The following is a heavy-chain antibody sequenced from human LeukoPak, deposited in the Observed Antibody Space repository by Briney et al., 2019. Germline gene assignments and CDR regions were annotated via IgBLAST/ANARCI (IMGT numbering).Heavy chain of an antibody. CDR1: GGSISSYY. J-gene: IGHJ5*02. CDR2: IYYSGST. Sequence: PSETLSLTCSVSGGSISSYYWGWIRQPPGKGLEWIGYIYYSGSTDYNPSLKSRVTISVDTSKNQFSLRLTSVTAADTAVYYCARGHRSSIGYNWFDPWGQGTLVTVSS. CDR3: ARGHRSSIGYNWFDP. V-gene: IGHV4-59*01. D-gene: IGHD6-6*01.